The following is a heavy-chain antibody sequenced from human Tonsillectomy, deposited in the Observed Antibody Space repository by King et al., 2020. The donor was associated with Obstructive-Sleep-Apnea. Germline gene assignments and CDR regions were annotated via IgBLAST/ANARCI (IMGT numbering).Heavy chain of an antibody. J-gene: IGHJ6*02. Sequence: VQLVESGGGLVQPGGSLRLSCAASGFTVSSNYMSWVRQAPGKGLEWVSVIYSGGNTYYADSVKGRFTISGDNSKNTLYLQMNSLRAEDTAVYYCARDLRDNYGMDVWGQGTTVTVSS. D-gene: IGHD2-15*01. CDR2: IYSGGNT. V-gene: IGHV3-66*01. CDR3: ARDLRDNYGMDV. CDR1: GFTVSSNY.